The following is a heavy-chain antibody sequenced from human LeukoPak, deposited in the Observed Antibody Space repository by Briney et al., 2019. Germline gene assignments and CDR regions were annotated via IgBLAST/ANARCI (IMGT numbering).Heavy chain of an antibody. V-gene: IGHV3-53*01. J-gene: IGHJ4*02. CDR1: GFSVSSSY. D-gene: IGHD4-17*01. CDR2: IYRDGST. Sequence: GGSLRLSCAASGFSVSSSYMNWVRQAPGKGLEWVSIIYRDGSTYYADYVKGRFTISRDNSKNTLYLQMNGLRAEDTAVYYCARDSGDGDYEPLDYWGQGTLVTVSS. CDR3: ARDSGDGDYEPLDY.